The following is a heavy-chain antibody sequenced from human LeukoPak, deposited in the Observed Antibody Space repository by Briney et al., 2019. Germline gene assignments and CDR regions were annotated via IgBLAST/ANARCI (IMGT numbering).Heavy chain of an antibody. D-gene: IGHD2-2*01. CDR3: ARDRYCSSTSCPQYYYYGMDV. V-gene: IGHV3-21*01. J-gene: IGHJ6*04. CDR2: NSSSSSYI. Sequence: SGGSLRLSCAASGFTFSSYSMNWVRQAPGKGLEWVSSNSSSSSYICYADSVKGRFTISRDNAKNSLYLQMNSLRAEDTAVYYCARDRYCSSTSCPQYYYYGMDVWGKGTMVTVSS. CDR1: GFTFSSYS.